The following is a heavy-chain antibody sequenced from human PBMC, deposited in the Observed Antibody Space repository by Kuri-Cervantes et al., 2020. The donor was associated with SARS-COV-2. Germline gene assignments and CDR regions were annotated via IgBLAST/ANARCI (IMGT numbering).Heavy chain of an antibody. D-gene: IGHD3-9*01. Sequence: LRLSCAVSGYSISSSNWWGWIRQPPGKGLEWIGYIYYSGSTYYNPSLKSRVTISVDTSKNQFSLKLSSVTAADTAVYYCARLYYDILTGYYRHYFDYWGQGTLVTVSS. CDR3: ARLYYDILTGYYRHYFDY. CDR2: IYYSGST. V-gene: IGHV4-28*01. J-gene: IGHJ4*02. CDR1: GYSISSSNW.